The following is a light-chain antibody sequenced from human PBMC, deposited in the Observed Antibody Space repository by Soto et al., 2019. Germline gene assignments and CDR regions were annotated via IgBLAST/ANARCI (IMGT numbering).Light chain of an antibody. CDR1: SSNIGNNY. V-gene: IGLV1-44*01. CDR2: SNN. J-gene: IGLJ1*01. Sequence: QSVLTQPPSASGTSGQRVTISCSGSSSNIGNNYVNWYQQLPGTAHKLLIYSNNQRPSGVPDPFSASKSGTSASLAISGLQSEDEADYHCAVWDDSLDGYAFGTGTKLTVL. CDR3: AVWDDSLDGYA.